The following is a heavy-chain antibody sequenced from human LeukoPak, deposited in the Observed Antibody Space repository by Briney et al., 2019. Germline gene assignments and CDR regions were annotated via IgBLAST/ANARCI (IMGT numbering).Heavy chain of an antibody. V-gene: IGHV1-2*02. CDR3: VRLLAEGNY. D-gene: IGHD2-15*01. CDR2: INSNSGDT. CDR1: GYTFTAYY. J-gene: IGHJ4*02. Sequence: ASVKVSCKASGYTFTAYYMHWVRLAPGQGLEWMGWINSNSGDTNYAQKFHGRVTMTRDTSISTAYMELTRLTSDDTAVYYCVRLLAEGNYWGQGTLVIVSS.